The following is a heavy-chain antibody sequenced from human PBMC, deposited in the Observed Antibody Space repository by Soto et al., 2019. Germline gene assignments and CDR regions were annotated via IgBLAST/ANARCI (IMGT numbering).Heavy chain of an antibody. V-gene: IGHV4-30-2*01. Sequence: TLSLTRAVSVATNTIGVLSWSWIRQPPGKGLEWIGYIYHSGNIYYNPSLKSRVTISVDRSKNQFSLKLSSVTAADTAVYYCARVPELWGQGTLVTGSS. D-gene: IGHD2-21*01. J-gene: IGHJ4*02. CDR1: VATNTIGVLS. CDR2: IYHSGNI. CDR3: ARVPEL.